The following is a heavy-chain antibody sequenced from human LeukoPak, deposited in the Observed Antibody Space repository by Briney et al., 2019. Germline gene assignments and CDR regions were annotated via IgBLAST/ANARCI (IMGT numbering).Heavy chain of an antibody. CDR2: VDPEDGET. V-gene: IGHV1-69-2*01. Sequence: GATVKISCKVSGYTFTDYYMHWVQQAPGKGLEWMGLVDPEDGETIYAEKFQGRVTITADTSTDTAYMELSSLRSEDTAVYYCATAIPDVVVIANPQFDYWGQGTLVTVSS. CDR3: ATAIPDVVVIANPQFDY. CDR1: GYTFTDYY. J-gene: IGHJ4*02. D-gene: IGHD2-21*01.